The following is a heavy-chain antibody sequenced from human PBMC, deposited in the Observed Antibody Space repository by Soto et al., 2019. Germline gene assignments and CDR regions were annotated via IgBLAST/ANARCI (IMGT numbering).Heavy chain of an antibody. Sequence: PVGSLRLSCVGSGFTFSDSVMAWVRQAPGKGLEWLSVMSGDGRTRYALSVMGRFTISRDNSKNTLYLQMRSLRAEDAAAYYCVKWHTSNFDSLPFTGFDFWGQGTQVTVSS. CDR2: MSGDGRT. CDR1: GFTFSDSV. CDR3: VKWHTSNFDSLPFTGFDF. J-gene: IGHJ4*02. V-gene: IGHV3-23*01. D-gene: IGHD3-22*01.